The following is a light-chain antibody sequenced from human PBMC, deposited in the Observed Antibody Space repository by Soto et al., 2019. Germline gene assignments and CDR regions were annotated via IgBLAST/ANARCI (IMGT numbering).Light chain of an antibody. V-gene: IGKV3-20*01. CDR3: QQYGSSPWT. Sequence: EIVLTQSPGTLSLSPVERATLSCRSSQSVSSSYLAWYQQKLGQAPRLLIYGASSRATGIPDRFSGSGSGTEFTLTISSLQSEDFAVYYCQQYGSSPWTFGQGTKVDIK. CDR2: GAS. J-gene: IGKJ1*01. CDR1: QSVSSSY.